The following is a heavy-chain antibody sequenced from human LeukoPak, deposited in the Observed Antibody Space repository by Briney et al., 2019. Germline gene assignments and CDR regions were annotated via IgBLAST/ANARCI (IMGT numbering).Heavy chain of an antibody. J-gene: IGHJ3*01. V-gene: IGHV4-61*02. Sequence: PSETLSLTCTISGTSITSGSYFWSWIRQPAGNELEWPGLIYSSGRTNYNPSLKSRFTFSVDTSKNQFSLKLRSVTAADTAVYYCARAREFYSDSNAYEVWGQGTRVTVSS. CDR2: IYSSGRT. CDR3: ARAREFYSDSNAYEV. CDR1: GTSITSGSYF. D-gene: IGHD3-22*01.